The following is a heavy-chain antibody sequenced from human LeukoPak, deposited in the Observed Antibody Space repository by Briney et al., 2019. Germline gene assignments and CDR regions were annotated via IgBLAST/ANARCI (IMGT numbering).Heavy chain of an antibody. J-gene: IGHJ4*02. CDR2: IYHSGST. Sequence: SQTLSLTCTVSGGSISSGGYYWSWIRQPPGKGLEWIGYIYHSGSTYYNPSLKSRVTISVDRSKNQFSLKLSSVTAADTAVYYCARVDSSGYYTQGSYYFDYWGQGTPVTVSS. CDR3: ARVDSSGYYTQGSYYFDY. D-gene: IGHD3-22*01. V-gene: IGHV4-30-2*01. CDR1: GGSISSGGYY.